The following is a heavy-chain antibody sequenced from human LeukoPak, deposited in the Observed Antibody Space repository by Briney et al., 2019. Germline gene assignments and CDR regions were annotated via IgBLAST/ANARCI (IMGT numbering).Heavy chain of an antibody. CDR3: ARIKPWGYYYFDY. D-gene: IGHD3-22*01. CDR2: ISSSSSYI. CDR1: GFTFSSYS. J-gene: IGHJ4*02. V-gene: IGHV3-21*01. Sequence: GGSLRLSCAASGFTFSSYSMNWVRQAPGKGLEWVSSISSSSSYIYYADSVKGRFTISRDNAKNSLYLQMNSLRAEDTAVYYCARIKPWGYYYFDYWGQGTLVTVSS.